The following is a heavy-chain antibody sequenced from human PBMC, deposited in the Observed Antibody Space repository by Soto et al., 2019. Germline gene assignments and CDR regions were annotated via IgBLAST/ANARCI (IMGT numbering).Heavy chain of an antibody. D-gene: IGHD5-18*01. V-gene: IGHV3-30*18. J-gene: IGHJ4*02. CDR1: GFTFSSYG. CDR3: AKDNRGYSYGYVPY. CDR2: ISYDGSNK. Sequence: GALRLSCAASGFTFSSYGMHWVRQAPGKGLEWVAVISYDGSNKYYADSVKGRFTISRDNSKNTLYLQMNSLRAEDTAVYYCAKDNRGYSYGYVPYWGQGT.